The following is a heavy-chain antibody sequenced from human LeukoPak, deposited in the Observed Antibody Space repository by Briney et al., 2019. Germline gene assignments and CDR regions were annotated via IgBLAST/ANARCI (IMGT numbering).Heavy chain of an antibody. CDR1: GFTVSSNY. CDR3: ARDRSEWFGSPGGAFDI. D-gene: IGHD3-10*01. V-gene: IGHV3-66*01. CDR2: IYSGGST. J-gene: IGHJ3*02. Sequence: GGSLRLSCAASGFTVSSNYMSWVRQAPGKGLEWVSVIYSGGSTYYADSVKGRFTISRDNSKNTLYLQMNSLRAEDTAVYYCARDRSEWFGSPGGAFDIWGQGTMVTVSS.